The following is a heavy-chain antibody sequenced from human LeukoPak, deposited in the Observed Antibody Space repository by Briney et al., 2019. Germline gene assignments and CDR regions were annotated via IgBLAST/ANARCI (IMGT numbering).Heavy chain of an antibody. V-gene: IGHV3-21*01. CDR1: GFTFSSYS. J-gene: IGHJ6*02. Sequence: GGSLRLSCAASGFTFSSYSMNRVRQAPGKGLEWVSSISSSSSYIYYADSVKGRFTISRDNAKNSLYLQMNGLRAEDTAVYYCARDAAERWLQPKPNYYYYGMDVWGQGTTVTVSS. CDR3: ARDAAERWLQPKPNYYYYGMDV. D-gene: IGHD5-24*01. CDR2: ISSSSSYI.